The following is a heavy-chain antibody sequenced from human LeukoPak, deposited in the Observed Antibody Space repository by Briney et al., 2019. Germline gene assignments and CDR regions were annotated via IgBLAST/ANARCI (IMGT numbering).Heavy chain of an antibody. CDR1: GFTFSSYA. D-gene: IGHD6-13*01. V-gene: IGHV3-30*04. J-gene: IGHJ4*02. Sequence: PGRSLRLSCAASGFTFSSYAMHWVRQAPGKGLEWVAVISYDGSTKYSADSMKGRFTISRDNSKNTVYLQLSSLRPEDTAVYYCARGTVRAAGAGLNFWGQGALVTVSS. CDR2: ISYDGSTK. CDR3: ARGTVRAAGAGLNF.